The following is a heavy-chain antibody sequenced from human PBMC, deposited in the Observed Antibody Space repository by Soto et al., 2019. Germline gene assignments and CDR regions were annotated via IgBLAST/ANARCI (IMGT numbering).Heavy chain of an antibody. J-gene: IGHJ5*02. V-gene: IGHV4-39*01. Sequence: SETLSLTCTVSGGSISSSSYYWGWIRQPPGKGLEWIGSIYYSGSTYYNPSLKSRVTISVDTSKSQFSLKLSSVTAADTAVYYCARREGTDSSGWFDNWFDPWGQGTLVTVSS. CDR2: IYYSGST. D-gene: IGHD6-19*01. CDR1: GGSISSSSYY. CDR3: ARREGTDSSGWFDNWFDP.